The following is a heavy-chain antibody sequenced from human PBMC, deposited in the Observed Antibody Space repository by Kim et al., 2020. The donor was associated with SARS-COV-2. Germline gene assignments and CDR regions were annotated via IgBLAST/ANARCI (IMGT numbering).Heavy chain of an antibody. CDR3: ARGARGGSTDAFDI. V-gene: IGHV3-21*01. Sequence: ADSVKGRFTISRDNAKNALYLQMNSLRAEDTAVYYCARGARGGSTDAFDIWGQGTMVTVSS. D-gene: IGHD2-15*01. J-gene: IGHJ3*02.